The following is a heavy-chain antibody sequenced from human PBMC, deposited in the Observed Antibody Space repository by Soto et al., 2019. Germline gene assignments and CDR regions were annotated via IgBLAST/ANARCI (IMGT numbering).Heavy chain of an antibody. J-gene: IGHJ5*02. Sequence: EVQLLESGGGLVQPGGSLRLSCAASGFTFSSYGMTWVRQAPGKGLEWVSFSSATGAGTYYADSVKGRFTISRDNSKNTLYLQMTSLRADDTAVYYCAKDRRAGGNYGLYSDLWGQGALVIVSS. CDR1: GFTFSSYG. D-gene: IGHD1-7*01. CDR3: AKDRRAGGNYGLYSDL. CDR2: SSATGAGT. V-gene: IGHV3-23*01.